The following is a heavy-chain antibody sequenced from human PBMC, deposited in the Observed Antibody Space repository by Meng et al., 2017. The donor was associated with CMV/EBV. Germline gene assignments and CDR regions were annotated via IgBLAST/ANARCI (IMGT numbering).Heavy chain of an antibody. CDR3: ARLSGSGTTSTGYHYAFDS. V-gene: IGHV4-30-4*08. J-gene: IGHJ4*02. CDR2: IYYSGTT. CDR1: GGSISSGDYY. D-gene: IGHD3-22*01. Sequence: QVPRKESGPGLFNPSQTPSLTCSVSGGSISSGDYYWSWIRQPPGKGLEWIGYIYYSGTTYYNPSLESRVTISVDTSKNQFSLNLSSVTAADTAVYYCARLSGSGTTSTGYHYAFDSWGQGTLVTVSS.